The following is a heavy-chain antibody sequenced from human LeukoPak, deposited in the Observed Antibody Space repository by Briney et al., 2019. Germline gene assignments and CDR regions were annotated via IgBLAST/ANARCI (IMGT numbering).Heavy chain of an antibody. J-gene: IGHJ4*02. D-gene: IGHD6-13*01. CDR3: AKDREGIAAAGPISYFDY. CDR1: GYTLTELS. Sequence: SCKVSGYTLTELSMHWVRQAPGKGLEWVAVISYDGSNENYADSVKGRFTISRDNSKNTLYLQMNSLRAEDTAVYYCAKDREGIAAAGPISYFDYWGQGTLVTVSS. V-gene: IGHV3-30*18. CDR2: ISYDGSNE.